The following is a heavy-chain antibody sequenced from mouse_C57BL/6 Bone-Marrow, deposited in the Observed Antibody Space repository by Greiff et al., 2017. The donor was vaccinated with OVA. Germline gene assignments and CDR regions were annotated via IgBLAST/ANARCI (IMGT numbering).Heavy chain of an antibody. CDR1: GYAFSSYW. J-gene: IGHJ2*01. Sequence: VQLQESGAELVKPGASVEISCKASGYAFSSYWMNWVKQRPGKGLEWIGQLYTGDGATNYNGRFKGKATLTADKSTSTAYMQLSSLTSEETAVYFCARGYFWGKGTTLTVSS. V-gene: IGHV1-80*01. CDR2: LYTGDGAT. CDR3: ARGYF.